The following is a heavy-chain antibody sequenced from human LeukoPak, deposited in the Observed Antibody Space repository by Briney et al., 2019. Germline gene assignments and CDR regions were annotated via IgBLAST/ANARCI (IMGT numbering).Heavy chain of an antibody. D-gene: IGHD3-3*01. CDR3: ARSEYYDFWSGVDP. Sequence: TSETLSLTCAVDGGSFSGYYWSWIRQPPGKGLEWIGEINHSGSSNYNPSLKSRVTISVDTSKNQFSLKLSSVTAADTAVYYCARSEYYDFWSGVDPWGQGTLATVSS. CDR1: GGSFSGYY. CDR2: INHSGSS. J-gene: IGHJ5*02. V-gene: IGHV4-34*01.